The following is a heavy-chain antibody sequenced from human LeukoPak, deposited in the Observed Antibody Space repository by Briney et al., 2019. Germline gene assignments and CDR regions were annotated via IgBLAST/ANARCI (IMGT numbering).Heavy chain of an antibody. CDR3: ARGFWGSSPLHMDV. D-gene: IGHD3-16*01. J-gene: IGHJ6*03. Sequence: GGSLRLSCAASGFTFSNYGMNWVRQAPGKGLEWISSITTAGTFKYYADSLRGRFTISRDNAKNSLFLQMDGLRAEDTAVYYCARGFWGSSPLHMDVWGKGTTVTVSS. V-gene: IGHV3-21*01. CDR1: GFTFSNYG. CDR2: ITTAGTFK.